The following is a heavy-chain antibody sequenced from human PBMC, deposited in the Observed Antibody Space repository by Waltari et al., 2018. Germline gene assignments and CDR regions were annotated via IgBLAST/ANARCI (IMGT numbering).Heavy chain of an antibody. Sequence: QVQLVESGGGVVQPGRSLRLSCAASGFTFSSYAMHWVRQAPGKGLEWVAVISYDGRNKYYADSVKGRFTISRDNSKNTLYLQMNSLRAEDTAVYYCAREATSGSYYYFDYWGQGTLVTVSS. D-gene: IGHD1-26*01. J-gene: IGHJ4*02. CDR1: GFTFSSYA. V-gene: IGHV3-30*04. CDR3: AREATSGSYYYFDY. CDR2: ISYDGRNK.